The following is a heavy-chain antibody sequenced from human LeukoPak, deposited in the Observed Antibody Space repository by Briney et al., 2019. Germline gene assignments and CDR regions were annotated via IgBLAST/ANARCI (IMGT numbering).Heavy chain of an antibody. J-gene: IGHJ6*02. V-gene: IGHV3-23*01. CDR3: ARTVLGNYDILTAGYYYYGMDV. CDR2: ISGSGGST. CDR1: GFTFSSYS. D-gene: IGHD3-9*01. Sequence: GGSLRPSCAASGFTFSSYSMSWVRQAPGKGLEWVSAISGSGGSTYYADSVKGRFTISRDNTKNTLYLQINSLRAEDTAVYYCARTVLGNYDILTAGYYYYGMDVWGQGTTVTVSS.